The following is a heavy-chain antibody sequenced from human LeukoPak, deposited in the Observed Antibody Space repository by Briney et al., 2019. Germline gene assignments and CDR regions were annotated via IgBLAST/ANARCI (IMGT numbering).Heavy chain of an antibody. Sequence: GGSMRLSCAASGFTFSSYWMSWVRQAPGKGLEWVANIKQDGSEKYYVDSVKGLFTISRDNAKNSLYLQMNSLRAEDTAVYYCARDWELVIVGAVFDYWGQGTLATVSS. CDR1: GFTFSSYW. V-gene: IGHV3-7*01. CDR2: IKQDGSEK. J-gene: IGHJ4*02. D-gene: IGHD1-26*01. CDR3: ARDWELVIVGAVFDY.